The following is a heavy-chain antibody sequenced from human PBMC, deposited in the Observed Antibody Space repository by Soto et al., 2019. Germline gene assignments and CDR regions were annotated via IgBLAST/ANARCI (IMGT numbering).Heavy chain of an antibody. CDR3: ARKADFWSGYYIEYNWFDP. J-gene: IGHJ5*02. CDR2: MNPNSGNT. D-gene: IGHD3-3*01. Sequence: ASVKVSCKASGYTFTSYDINWVRQATGQGLEWMGWMNPNSGNTGYAQKFQGRVTMTRNTSISTAYMELSSLRSEDTAVYYCARKADFWSGYYIEYNWFDPWGQGTLVTVSS. CDR1: GYTFTSYD. V-gene: IGHV1-8*01.